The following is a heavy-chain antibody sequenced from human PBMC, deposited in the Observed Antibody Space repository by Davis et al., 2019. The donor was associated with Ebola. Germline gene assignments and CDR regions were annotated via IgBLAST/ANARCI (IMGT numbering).Heavy chain of an antibody. V-gene: IGHV3-23*01. CDR3: AKGFAYYDFWSGYPWNYYYYGMDV. J-gene: IGHJ6*02. CDR2: ISGSGGST. D-gene: IGHD3-3*01. Sequence: PGGSLRLSCAASGFTFSSYAMSWVRQAPGKGLEWVSAISGSGGSTYYADSVKGRFTISRDNSKNTLYLQMNSLRAEDTAVYYCAKGFAYYDFWSGYPWNYYYYGMDVWGQGTTVTVSS. CDR1: GFTFSSYA.